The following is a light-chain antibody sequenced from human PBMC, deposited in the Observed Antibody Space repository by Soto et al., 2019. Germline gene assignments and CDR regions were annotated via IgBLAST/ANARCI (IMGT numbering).Light chain of an antibody. CDR3: QQRGNWPQT. J-gene: IGKJ1*01. CDR2: ESS. CDR1: QNVANY. Sequence: EIVLTHSPATLSLYPGERATLSCRASQNVANYLDWYQQKPGQAPRLLIYESSNRATGIAARFSGSGSGTDFTLTISSLEPEDFAVYYCQQRGNWPQTFGQGTKVDIK. V-gene: IGKV3-11*01.